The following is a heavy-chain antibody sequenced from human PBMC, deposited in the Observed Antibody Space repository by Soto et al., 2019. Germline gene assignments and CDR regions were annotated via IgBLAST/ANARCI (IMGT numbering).Heavy chain of an antibody. V-gene: IGHV3-23*01. CDR2: ISGSGGNT. CDR3: AKGGLKRRNYNYYGMDV. Sequence: GGSLRLSCAASGFTFSSYAMTWVHQAPGKGLEWVSAISGSGGNTYYADSVKGRFTISRDNSKNTLYLQMNSLRAEDTAVYYCAKGGLKRRNYNYYGMDVWGKGTTV. D-gene: IGHD3-16*01. CDR1: GFTFSSYA. J-gene: IGHJ6*04.